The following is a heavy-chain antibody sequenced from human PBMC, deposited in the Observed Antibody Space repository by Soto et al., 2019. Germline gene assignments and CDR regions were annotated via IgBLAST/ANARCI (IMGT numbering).Heavy chain of an antibody. CDR2: INHSGST. Sequence: SETLSLTCAVYGGSFSGYYWSWIRQPPGKGLEWIGEINHSGSTNYNPSLKSRVTISVDTSKNQFSLKLSSVTAADTAVYYCARDSRSTSPIDYWGQGTLVTAPQ. V-gene: IGHV4-34*01. CDR1: GGSFSGYY. CDR3: ARDSRSTSPIDY. D-gene: IGHD2-2*01. J-gene: IGHJ4*02.